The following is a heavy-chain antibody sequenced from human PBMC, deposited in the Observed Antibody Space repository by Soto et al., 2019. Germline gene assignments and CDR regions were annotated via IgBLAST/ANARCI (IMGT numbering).Heavy chain of an antibody. V-gene: IGHV1-69*13. Sequence: SVKVSCKASGGTFSSHAISWVRQAPGQGLEWMGGIIPIFGTANYAQKFQGRVTITADESTSTAYMELSSLRSEDTAVYYCARDYYDSSGYPNWFDPWGQGTLVTVSS. D-gene: IGHD3-22*01. J-gene: IGHJ5*02. CDR2: IIPIFGTA. CDR1: GGTFSSHA. CDR3: ARDYYDSSGYPNWFDP.